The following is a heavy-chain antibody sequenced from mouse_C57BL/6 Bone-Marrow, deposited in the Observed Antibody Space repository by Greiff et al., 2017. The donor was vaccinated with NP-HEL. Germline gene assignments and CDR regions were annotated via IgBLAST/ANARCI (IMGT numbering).Heavy chain of an antibody. CDR1: GFTFSSYA. V-gene: IGHV5-4*01. CDR2: ISDGGSYT. Sequence: EVNVVESGGGLVKPGGSLKLSCAASGFTFSSYAMSWVRQTPEKRLEWVATISDGGSYTYYPDNVKGRFTISRDNAKNNLYLQMSHLKSEDTAMYYCARDPAGPFDYWGQGTTLTVS. J-gene: IGHJ2*01. CDR3: ARDPAGPFDY.